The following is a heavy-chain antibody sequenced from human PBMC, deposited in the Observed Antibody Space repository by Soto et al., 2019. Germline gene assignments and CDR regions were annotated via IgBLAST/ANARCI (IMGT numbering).Heavy chain of an antibody. Sequence: PGGSLRLSCAASGFTFSSYWMSWVRQAPGKGLEWVANIKQDGSEKYYVDSVKSRFTISRDNAKNSLYLQMNSLRAEDTAVYYCARVLRSDGYNFDYWGQGTLVTASS. CDR2: IKQDGSEK. D-gene: IGHD5-12*01. CDR1: GFTFSSYW. J-gene: IGHJ4*02. CDR3: ARVLRSDGYNFDY. V-gene: IGHV3-7*01.